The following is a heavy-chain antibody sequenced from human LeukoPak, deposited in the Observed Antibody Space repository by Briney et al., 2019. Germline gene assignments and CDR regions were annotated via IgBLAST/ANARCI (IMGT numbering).Heavy chain of an antibody. D-gene: IGHD2-2*02. CDR1: GFTFSSYA. CDR2: ISGSGGST. Sequence: GGSLRLSCAASGFTFSSYAMSWVRQAPGKGLEWVSAISGSGGSTYYADSVKGRFTISRDNSKNTLYLQMNSLRAEDTAVYYCAKVVVSAAIRLYYFDYWGQGTLVTVSS. J-gene: IGHJ4*02. CDR3: AKVVVSAAIRLYYFDY. V-gene: IGHV3-23*01.